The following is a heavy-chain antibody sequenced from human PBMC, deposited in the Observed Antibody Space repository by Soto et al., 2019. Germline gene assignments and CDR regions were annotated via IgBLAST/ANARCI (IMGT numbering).Heavy chain of an antibody. CDR2: IDAEDGKT. Sequence: ASVKVSCKASGYTFTNYAVHWVRQAPGQRLEWMGGIDAEDGKTIYSQKFQGRVTMTEDTSTHTAYMELSSLRSEDTAVYYCAQHYDILTGYYLWGQGTLVTVPS. V-gene: IGHV1-24*01. CDR3: AQHYDILTGYYL. CDR1: GYTFTNYA. J-gene: IGHJ4*02. D-gene: IGHD3-9*01.